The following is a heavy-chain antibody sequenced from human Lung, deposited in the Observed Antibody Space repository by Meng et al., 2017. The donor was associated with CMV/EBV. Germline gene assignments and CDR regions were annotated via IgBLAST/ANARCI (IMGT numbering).Heavy chain of an antibody. Sequence: GESXKISCAVSGFIVSTKYMSWVRQAPGKGLEWVSTIYSGGNTYSADSVKGRFTISRDNSKNILYLQMKGLTAEDTAVYYCATEPGYSSAWDNWGQGTPVTVSS. D-gene: IGHD2-15*01. V-gene: IGHV3-53*01. CDR2: IYSGGNT. J-gene: IGHJ4*02. CDR1: GFIVSTKY. CDR3: ATEPGYSSAWDN.